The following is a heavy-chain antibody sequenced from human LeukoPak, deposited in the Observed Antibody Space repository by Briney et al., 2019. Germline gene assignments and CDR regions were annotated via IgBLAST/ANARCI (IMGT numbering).Heavy chain of an antibody. V-gene: IGHV1-2*02. CDR2: INPNSGGT. D-gene: IGHD4-17*01. CDR3: ARDLPGYNTVTRGDDAFDV. Sequence: ASVKVSCKASGYTFTDYYMHWVRQAPGQGLEWMGWINPNSGGTNYAQKFQGRVTMTRDTSISTAYMELSRLRSDDTAVYYCARDLPGYNTVTRGDDAFDVWGQGTMVTVSS. CDR1: GYTFTDYY. J-gene: IGHJ3*01.